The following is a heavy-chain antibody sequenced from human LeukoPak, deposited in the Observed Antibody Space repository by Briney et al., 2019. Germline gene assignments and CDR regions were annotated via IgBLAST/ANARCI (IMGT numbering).Heavy chain of an antibody. CDR2: ISSSSSYI. CDR3: ARVRDSSGYYFVNYFDK. D-gene: IGHD3-22*01. J-gene: IGHJ4*02. CDR1: GFTFSSYS. V-gene: IGHV3-21*01. Sequence: PGGSLRLSCAASGFTFSSYSMNWVRQAPGKGLEWVSSISSSSSYIYYADSVKGRFTISRDNAKNSLYLQMNSLRAEDTAVYYCARVRDSSGYYFVNYFDKWGQGILVTVSS.